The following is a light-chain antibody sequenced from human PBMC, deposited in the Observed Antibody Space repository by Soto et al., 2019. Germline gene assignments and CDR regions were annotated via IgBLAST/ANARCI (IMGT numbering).Light chain of an antibody. CDR1: QSVIGRQ. Sequence: EIVLTQSPGTLSLSPGERATLSCRAIQSVIGRQLAWYQHKPGQAPRLLIYGVSTRATGIPDRFTGSGSGTDFTLTISRLEPEDFAVFYCQVYGPSPPITFGQGTRLE. CDR2: GVS. CDR3: QVYGPSPPIT. J-gene: IGKJ5*01. V-gene: IGKV3-20*01.